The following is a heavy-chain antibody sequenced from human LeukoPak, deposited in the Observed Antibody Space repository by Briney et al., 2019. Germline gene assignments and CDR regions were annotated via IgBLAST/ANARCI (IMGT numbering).Heavy chain of an antibody. D-gene: IGHD5-18*01. CDR1: GYTFTSYG. CDR3: ARDQYSYGSSGWFDP. J-gene: IGHJ5*02. Sequence: ASVKVSCKAPGYTFTSYGISWVRQAPGQGLEWMGWISAYNGNTNYAQKLQGRVTMTTDTSTSTAYMELRSLRSDDTAVYYCARDQYSYGSSGWFDPWGQGTLVTVSS. V-gene: IGHV1-18*01. CDR2: ISAYNGNT.